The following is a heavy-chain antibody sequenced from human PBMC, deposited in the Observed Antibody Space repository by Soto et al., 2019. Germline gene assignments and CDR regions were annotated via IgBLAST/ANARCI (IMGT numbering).Heavy chain of an antibody. CDR2: ILYDGSKK. V-gene: IGHV3-30*03. J-gene: IGHJ4*02. CDR3: VGDLAIMVDY. Sequence: PGGSLRLSCLASGFNLNTYGIYWVRQAPGKGLQWVAQILYDGSKKHYADSVRGRFTITRDNSKNTVYLQMDSLRVDDTAMYYCVGDLAIMVDYWAQRSLVPVSA. CDR1: GFNLNTYG. D-gene: IGHD2-8*01.